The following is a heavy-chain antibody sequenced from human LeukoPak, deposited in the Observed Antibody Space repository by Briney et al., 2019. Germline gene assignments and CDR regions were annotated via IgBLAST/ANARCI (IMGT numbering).Heavy chain of an antibody. CDR3: ARDPGYDYGDVNWFDP. Sequence: SETLSPTCTVDGGSFSNYYWSWIRQPPGKGLEWIGEINHSGSTYYNPSLKSRVTISVDTSKNQFSLKLSSVTAADTAVYYCARDPGYDYGDVNWFDPWGQGTLVTVSS. V-gene: IGHV4-34*01. CDR1: GGSFSNYY. CDR2: INHSGST. J-gene: IGHJ5*02. D-gene: IGHD4-17*01.